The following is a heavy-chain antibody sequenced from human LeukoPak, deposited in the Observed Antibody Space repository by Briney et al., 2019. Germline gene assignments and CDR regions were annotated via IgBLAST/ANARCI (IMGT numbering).Heavy chain of an antibody. V-gene: IGHV3-23*01. CDR1: GFLFRSFS. Sequence: GGSLRLSCAASGFLFRSFSMSWVRQPPGKGLEWVAGISGAGHGTYYADSVRGRFTISRDNSNNTVFLQMNSQKVDDTAIYYCARLGSGWYFDYWGQGALVTVSS. J-gene: IGHJ4*02. CDR3: ARLGSGWYFDY. CDR2: ISGAGHGT. D-gene: IGHD6-19*01.